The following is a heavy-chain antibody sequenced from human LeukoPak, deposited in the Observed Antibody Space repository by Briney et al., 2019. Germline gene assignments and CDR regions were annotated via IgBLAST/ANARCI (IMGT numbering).Heavy chain of an antibody. J-gene: IGHJ5*02. D-gene: IGHD2-15*01. V-gene: IGHV3-7*03. CDR3: AKGRYCSGGSCYSNWFDP. CDR1: GFTFSSYW. Sequence: GGSLRLSCAASGFTFSSYWMSWVRQAPGKGLEWVANIKQDGSERYYVDSVKGRFTISRDNAKNSLYLQMNSLRAEDTAVYYCAKGRYCSGGSCYSNWFDPWGQGTLVTVSS. CDR2: IKQDGSER.